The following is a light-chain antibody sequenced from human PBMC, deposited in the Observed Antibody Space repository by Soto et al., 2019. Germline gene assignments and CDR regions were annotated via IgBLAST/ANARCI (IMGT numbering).Light chain of an antibody. CDR1: GRDIGAYDY. CDR3: SSYTTSYFYV. CDR2: GVK. Sequence: QSSLTQPASVSGSPGQSITISCTGSGRDIGAYDYVSWYQQHPGKAPKLLIYGVKTRPSGVSYRFSASKSAFTASLTISGLQAEDEAHYYCSSYTTSYFYVFGPGTKGTVL. V-gene: IGLV2-14*01. J-gene: IGLJ1*01.